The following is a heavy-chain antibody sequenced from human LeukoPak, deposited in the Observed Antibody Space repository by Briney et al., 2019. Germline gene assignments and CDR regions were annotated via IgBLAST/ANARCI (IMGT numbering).Heavy chain of an antibody. CDR2: INPNSGGT. V-gene: IGHV1-2*06. CDR1: GYTFTGYY. CDR3: TRDRGYYYFFDY. J-gene: IGHJ4*02. D-gene: IGHD1-26*01. Sequence: AAVKVSCLSSGYTFTGYYMHWVRQAPGQGLEWMGRINPNSGGTNYAQKFQGRLTMTRDTSISTAYMELSRLRSDDTAVYYCTRDRGYYYFFDYWGQGTLVTVSS.